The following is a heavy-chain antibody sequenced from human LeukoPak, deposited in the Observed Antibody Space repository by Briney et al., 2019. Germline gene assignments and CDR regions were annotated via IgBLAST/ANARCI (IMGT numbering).Heavy chain of an antibody. CDR2: IYTSGST. CDR1: GGSISSYY. D-gene: IGHD5-18*01. CDR3: ARLGYSYGSADYYYCMDV. V-gene: IGHV4-4*09. J-gene: IGHJ6*03. Sequence: SETLSLTCTVSGGSISSYYWSWIRQPPGKGLEWIGYIYTSGSTNYNPSLKSRVTISVDTSKNQFSLKLSSVTAADTAVYYCARLGYSYGSADYYYCMDVWGKGTTVTVSS.